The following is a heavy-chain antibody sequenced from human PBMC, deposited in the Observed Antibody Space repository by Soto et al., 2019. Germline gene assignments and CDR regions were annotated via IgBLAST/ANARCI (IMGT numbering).Heavy chain of an antibody. Sequence: GGSLRLSCAASGFSVSSNHMNWVRQAPGKGLEWVSAISGSGGGTYYADSVKGRFTISRDNSKNTLYLQMNSLRAEDTAVYYCAKCMTTVTTFPFDIWGQGTMVTVSS. V-gene: IGHV3-23*01. CDR1: GFSVSSNH. J-gene: IGHJ3*02. CDR3: AKCMTTVTTFPFDI. CDR2: ISGSGGGT. D-gene: IGHD4-17*01.